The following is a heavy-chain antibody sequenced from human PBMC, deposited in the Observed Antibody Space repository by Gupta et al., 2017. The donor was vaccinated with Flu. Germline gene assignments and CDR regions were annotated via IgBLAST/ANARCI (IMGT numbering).Heavy chain of an antibody. CDR2: ISGSGGST. V-gene: IGHV3-23*01. Sequence: EVQLLESGGGLVQPGGSRRLSCAASGFTFSNYVMTWVRQAPGKGLEWVSTISGSGGSTYYADSVKGRFTISRDNSKNTLYLQMNSLRAEDTAVYYCAKEVYYWNDGGYWGQGTLVTVSS. J-gene: IGHJ4*02. D-gene: IGHD1-20*01. CDR3: AKEVYYWNDGGY. CDR1: GFTFSNYV.